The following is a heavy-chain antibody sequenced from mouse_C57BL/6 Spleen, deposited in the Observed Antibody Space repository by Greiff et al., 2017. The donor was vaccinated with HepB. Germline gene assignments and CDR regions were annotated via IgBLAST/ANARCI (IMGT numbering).Heavy chain of an antibody. Sequence: VQLQQPGAELVRPGTSVKLSCKASGYTFTSYWMHWVKPRPGQGLEWIGVIDPSDSYTNYNQKFKGKATLTVDTSSSTAYMQLSSLTSEDSAVYYCARRGGSYYFDYWGQGTTLTVSS. CDR1: GYTFTSYW. D-gene: IGHD1-1*02. V-gene: IGHV1-59*01. CDR3: ARRGGSYYFDY. CDR2: IDPSDSYT. J-gene: IGHJ2*01.